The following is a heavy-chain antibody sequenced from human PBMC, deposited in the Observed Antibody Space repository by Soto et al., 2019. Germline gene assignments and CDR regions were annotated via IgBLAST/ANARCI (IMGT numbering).Heavy chain of an antibody. Sequence: VQLVEPGGGLVQPGGSLRLSCAVSGFTFTKHWMHWVRQAPGKGLVWVSRITSDGSRTEYADSVRGRFTISRDNAKNTLYLQMNSLRVEDTAVYYCARENWYNDYWGQGALVTVSS. CDR2: ITSDGSRT. V-gene: IGHV3-74*01. CDR3: ARENWYNDY. CDR1: GFTFTKHW. D-gene: IGHD1-1*01. J-gene: IGHJ4*02.